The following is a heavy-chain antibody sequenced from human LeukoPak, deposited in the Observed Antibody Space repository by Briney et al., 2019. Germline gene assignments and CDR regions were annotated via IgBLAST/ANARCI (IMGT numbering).Heavy chain of an antibody. CDR1: GGSISSYY. CDR2: IYYSGST. Sequence: SETLSLTCTVSGGSISSYYWSWIRQPPGKGLEWIGYIYYSGSTNYNPSLKSRVTISVDTSKNQFSLKLSSVTAADTAVYYCARVWKTYSYLDYWGQGTLVTVSS. D-gene: IGHD1-1*01. V-gene: IGHV4-59*12. J-gene: IGHJ4*02. CDR3: ARVWKTYSYLDY.